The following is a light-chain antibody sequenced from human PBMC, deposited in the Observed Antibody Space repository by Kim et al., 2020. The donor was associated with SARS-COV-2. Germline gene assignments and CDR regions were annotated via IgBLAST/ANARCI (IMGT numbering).Light chain of an antibody. Sequence: QSALTQPRSVSGSPGQSVTISCTGTSSDVGDYDYVSWYQQHPVKAPNVIIYDVSKRPSGLPDRFSGSKSGNTASLTISGLQAEDEADYYCCSYAGRYSWVFGGVTQLTVL. CDR2: DVS. CDR3: CSYAGRYSWV. J-gene: IGLJ3*02. CDR1: SSDVGDYDY. V-gene: IGLV2-11*01.